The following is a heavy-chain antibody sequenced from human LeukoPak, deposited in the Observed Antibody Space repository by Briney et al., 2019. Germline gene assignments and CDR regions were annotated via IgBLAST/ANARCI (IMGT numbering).Heavy chain of an antibody. J-gene: IGHJ5*02. CDR1: GGSISSYY. Sequence: PSETLSLTCTVSGGSISSYYWSWIRQPPGKGLGWIGYIYYSGSTNYNPSLKSRVTISVDTSKNQFSLKLSSVTAADTAVYYCARRALNWFDPWGQGTLVTVSS. CDR2: IYYSGST. CDR3: ARRALNWFDP. V-gene: IGHV4-59*08.